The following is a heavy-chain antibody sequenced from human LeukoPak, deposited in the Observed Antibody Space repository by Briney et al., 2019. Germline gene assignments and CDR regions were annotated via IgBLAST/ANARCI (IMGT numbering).Heavy chain of an antibody. CDR1: GGSISSYY. CDR3: ARGRGELLQGFDY. CDR2: IYYSGST. V-gene: IGHV4-59*08. D-gene: IGHD1-26*01. Sequence: SETLSLTCTVSGGSISSYYWSWIRQPPGKGLEWIGYIYYSGSTYYNPSLKSRVTISVDTSKNQFSLKLSSVTAADTAVYYCARGRGELLQGFDYWGQGTLVTVSS. J-gene: IGHJ4*02.